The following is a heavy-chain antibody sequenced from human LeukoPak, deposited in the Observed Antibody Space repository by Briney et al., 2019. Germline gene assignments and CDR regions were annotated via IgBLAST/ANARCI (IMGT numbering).Heavy chain of an antibody. CDR1: GFTFSSYS. Sequence: PGGSLRLSCAASGFTFSSYSMNWVRQAPGKGLEWVSSISSSSSYIYYADSVKGRFTISRDNAKNSLYLQMNSLRAEDTAVYYCARDLKRDYYDSSGYYSGRAFDYWGQGTLVTVSS. J-gene: IGHJ4*02. CDR3: ARDLKRDYYDSSGYYSGRAFDY. D-gene: IGHD3-22*01. CDR2: ISSSSSYI. V-gene: IGHV3-21*01.